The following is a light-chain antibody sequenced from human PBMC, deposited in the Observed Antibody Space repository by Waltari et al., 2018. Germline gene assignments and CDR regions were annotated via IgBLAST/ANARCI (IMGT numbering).Light chain of an antibody. CDR1: SSDVGRYDY. CDR2: AVR. J-gene: IGLJ2*01. Sequence: QSALTQPASVSGSSGQSITISCTGSSSDVGRYDYVSWYQQLPGKAPKLLIFAVRVRPSGVSNRFSGSKSGNTASLTISGLQAEDEADYYCASYTYSSNVVFGGGTKVTV. V-gene: IGLV2-14*03. CDR3: ASYTYSSNVV.